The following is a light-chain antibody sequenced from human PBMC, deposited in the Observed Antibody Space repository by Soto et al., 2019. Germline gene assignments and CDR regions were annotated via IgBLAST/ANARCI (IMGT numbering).Light chain of an antibody. J-gene: IGKJ1*01. CDR3: QQSFSSRWT. Sequence: EIQLTHPPSSLSASLGAGVTIICRPSQGIITYLNWYQQKPGKAPNLLIYSSSTLQSGVPSRFSGSGSGTDFTLTISSLQPEDFATYYCQQSFSSRWTFGQGTKVDIK. CDR2: SSS. V-gene: IGKV1-39*01. CDR1: QGIITY.